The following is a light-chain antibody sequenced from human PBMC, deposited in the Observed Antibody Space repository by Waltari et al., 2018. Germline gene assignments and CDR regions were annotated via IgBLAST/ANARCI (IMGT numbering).Light chain of an antibody. J-gene: IGKJ3*01. CDR2: DAF. CDR1: QSISSY. V-gene: IGKV3-11*01. Sequence: EIVLTQSPATLSLSPGERATLSCRASQSISSYLAWYQQKPGQAPRLLIYDAFNRATGIPARFSGSGSGTDFTLTISGLEPEDFAVYYCQQRSNWPPVFTFGPGTKVDIK. CDR3: QQRSNWPPVFT.